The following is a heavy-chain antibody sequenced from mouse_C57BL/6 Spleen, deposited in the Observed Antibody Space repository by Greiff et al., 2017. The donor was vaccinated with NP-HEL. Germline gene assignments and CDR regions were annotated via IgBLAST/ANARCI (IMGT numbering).Heavy chain of an antibody. D-gene: IGHD2-3*01. CDR2: IWSDGST. CDR1: GFSLTSYG. V-gene: IGHV2-6-1*01. CDR3: ARHGPSHRYDGYYDRYAMDY. J-gene: IGHJ4*01. Sequence: VKLQESGPGLVAPSQSLSITCTVSGFSLTSYGVHWVRQPPGKGLEWLVVIWSDGSTTYNSALKSRLSISKDNSKSQVFLKMNSLQTDDTAMYYCARHGPSHRYDGYYDRYAMDYWGQGTSVTVSS.